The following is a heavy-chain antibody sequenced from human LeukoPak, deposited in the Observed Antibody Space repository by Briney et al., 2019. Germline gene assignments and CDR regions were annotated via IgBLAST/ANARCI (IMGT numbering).Heavy chain of an antibody. CDR2: ISGSGDNT. Sequence: AGGSLRLSCVVSGFTFNNHAMSWVRQAPGKGLEWVSAISGSGDNTFYAGSVRGRFTISRDNSKNTLDLQMDSLRAEDTAIYYCTKDFRGSGYFFDYWGQGTPVTVSS. CDR3: TKDFRGSGYFFDY. V-gene: IGHV3-23*01. CDR1: GFTFNNHA. D-gene: IGHD3-10*01. J-gene: IGHJ4*02.